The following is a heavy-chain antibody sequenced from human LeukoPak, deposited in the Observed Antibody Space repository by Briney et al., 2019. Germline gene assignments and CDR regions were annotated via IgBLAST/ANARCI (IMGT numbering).Heavy chain of an antibody. V-gene: IGHV4-59*01. CDR3: ASWGYYYDSSGYYHSVGAFDI. Sequence: SETLSLTCSVSNVSISTYYWSWIRQPPGKGLEWIGYIYYSGSTNYNPSLKSRVTISVDTSKNQFSLKLSSVTAADTAVYYCASWGYYYDSSGYYHSVGAFDIWGQGTMVTVSS. CDR1: NVSISTYY. J-gene: IGHJ3*02. D-gene: IGHD3-22*01. CDR2: IYYSGST.